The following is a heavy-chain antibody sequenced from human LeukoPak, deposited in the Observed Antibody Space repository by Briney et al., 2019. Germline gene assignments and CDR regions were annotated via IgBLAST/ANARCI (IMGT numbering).Heavy chain of an antibody. J-gene: IGHJ4*02. CDR1: GYTFTSYG. Sequence: ASVKNSCKASGYTFTSYGISWVRKAPGQGLEWMGWISAYNGNTNYAQKLQGRVTMTTDTSTSTAYMELRSLRSDDTAVYYCARDPPGQLWFDYWGQGTLVTVSS. D-gene: IGHD5-18*01. CDR2: ISAYNGNT. V-gene: IGHV1-18*01. CDR3: ARDPPGQLWFDY.